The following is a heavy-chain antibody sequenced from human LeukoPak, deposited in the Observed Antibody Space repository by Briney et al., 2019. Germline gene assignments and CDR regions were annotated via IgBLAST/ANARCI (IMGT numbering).Heavy chain of an antibody. CDR1: GYTFTAYW. CDR2: INPKNGAT. J-gene: IGHJ5*02. V-gene: IGHV1-2*02. D-gene: IGHD6-13*01. CDR3: ASPLSIAGAS. Sequence: ASVMVSCRASGYTFTAYWMHWVRQAPGQGLEWMGWINPKNGATFYAQKFQGRFTMTTDTSTSTGYMELKMLTSDDSAVYYCASPLSIAGASWGQGTLVTVFS.